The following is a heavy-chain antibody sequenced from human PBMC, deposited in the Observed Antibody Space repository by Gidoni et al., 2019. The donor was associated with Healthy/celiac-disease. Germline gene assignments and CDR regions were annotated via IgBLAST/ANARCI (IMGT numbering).Heavy chain of an antibody. Sequence: QVQLVQSGAEVKKPGASVKVSCKASGYTFPSYAMHWVRQAPGQRIEWMGGINAGNGNTKYSQKFQGRVTITRETSASTAYMELSSLRSEDTAVYCCARSNKKAYCSGGSCYPVPYFDYWGQGTLVTVSS. CDR3: ARSNKKAYCSGGSCYPVPYFDY. J-gene: IGHJ4*02. V-gene: IGHV1-3*01. CDR1: GYTFPSYA. CDR2: INAGNGNT. D-gene: IGHD2-15*01.